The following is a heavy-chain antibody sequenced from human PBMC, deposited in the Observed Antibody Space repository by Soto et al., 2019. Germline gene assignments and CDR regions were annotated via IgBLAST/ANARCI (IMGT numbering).Heavy chain of an antibody. Sequence: GGPLRLSCAAAGFTLTDYYMNWIRQSQGTGLEWISYISGASTYTDYADSEKGRFTIARDNAKNTLYLQMNSLRAEDTAVYYCARAGDGIAVAGDINYYYYGMDVWGQGTTVTVSS. V-gene: IGHV3-11*06. D-gene: IGHD6-19*01. CDR1: GFTLTDYY. CDR2: ISGASTYT. J-gene: IGHJ6*02. CDR3: ARAGDGIAVAGDINYYYYGMDV.